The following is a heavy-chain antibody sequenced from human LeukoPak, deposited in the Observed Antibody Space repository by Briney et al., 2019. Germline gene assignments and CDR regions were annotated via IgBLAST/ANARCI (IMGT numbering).Heavy chain of an antibody. Sequence: GASVKVSCKASGYPFTSYGISWVRQAPGQGLEWMGWISAYNGNTNYAQKLQGRVTMTTDTSTSTAYMELRSLRSDDTAVYYCAREGIGWFGELVSRSHMDVWGNGTTVTVSS. D-gene: IGHD3-10*01. CDR1: GYPFTSYG. J-gene: IGHJ6*03. CDR3: AREGIGWFGELVSRSHMDV. V-gene: IGHV1-18*01. CDR2: ISAYNGNT.